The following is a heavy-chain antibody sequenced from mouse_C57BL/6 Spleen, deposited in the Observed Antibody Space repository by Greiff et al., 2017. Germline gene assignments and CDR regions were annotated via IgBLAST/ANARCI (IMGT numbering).Heavy chain of an antibody. J-gene: IGHJ2*01. D-gene: IGHD2-5*01. CDR3: AYSNYDSFDD. CDR1: GYTFTSYW. CDR2: IDPSDSYT. Sequence: QVQLQQPGAELVRPGTSVKLSCKASGYTFTSYWMHWVKQRPGQGLEWIGVIDPSDSYTNYNQKFKGKATLTVDTSSSTAYMQLSSLTSEDSAVYYCAYSNYDSFDDWGQGTTLTVSS. V-gene: IGHV1-59*01.